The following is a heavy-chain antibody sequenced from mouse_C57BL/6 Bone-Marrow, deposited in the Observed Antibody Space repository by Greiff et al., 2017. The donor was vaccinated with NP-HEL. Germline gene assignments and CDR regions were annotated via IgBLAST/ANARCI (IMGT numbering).Heavy chain of an antibody. CDR3: ARQLRSSMDY. V-gene: IGHV5-6*01. CDR1: GFTFSSYG. CDR2: ISSGGSYT. J-gene: IGHJ4*01. D-gene: IGHD1-1*01. Sequence: EVQVVESGGDLVKPGGSLKLSCAASGFTFSSYGMSWVRQTPDKRLEWVATISSGGSYTYYPDSVKGRFTISRDNAKNTLYLQMSSLKSEYTAMYYCARQLRSSMDYWGQGTSVTVSS.